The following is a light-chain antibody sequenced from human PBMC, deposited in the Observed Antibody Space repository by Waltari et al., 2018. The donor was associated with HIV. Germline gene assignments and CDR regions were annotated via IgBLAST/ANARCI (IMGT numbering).Light chain of an antibody. CDR1: SSNIGAGYD. CDR2: ANI. Sequence: QSVLTQPPSVSGAPGQRVTISCTGSSSNIGAGYDVHWYQQLPGTAPKLLIYANINRPAGVPDRFSGSKSGSAASLAITGLQAEEEAHYYCQSFDSSLTTSGGIFGGGTKLTVL. V-gene: IGLV1-40*01. J-gene: IGLJ2*01. CDR3: QSFDSSLTTSGGI.